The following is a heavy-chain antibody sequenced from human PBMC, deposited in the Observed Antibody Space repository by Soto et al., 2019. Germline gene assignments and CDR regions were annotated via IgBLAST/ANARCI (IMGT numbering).Heavy chain of an antibody. CDR1: GYTFTGYY. CDR3: ARDRADSQGYYYGMDV. Sequence: ASVKVSCKASGYTFTGYYMHWVRQAPGQGLEWMGWINPNSGGTNYAQKFQGWVTMTRDTSISTAYMELSRLRSDDTAVYYCARDRADSQGYYYGMDVWGQGTTVTVSS. J-gene: IGHJ6*02. V-gene: IGHV1-2*04. CDR2: INPNSGGT.